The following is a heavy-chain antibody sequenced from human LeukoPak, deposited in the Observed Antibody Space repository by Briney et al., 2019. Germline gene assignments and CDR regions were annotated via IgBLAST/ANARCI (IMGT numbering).Heavy chain of an antibody. J-gene: IGHJ4*02. Sequence: SETLSLTCTVSGGSISSSSYYWGWIRQPPGKGLEWIGSIYYSGSTYYNPSLKSRVTISVDTSKNQFSLKLSSVTAADTAVYYCARDRRGSSWYKSEYYFDYWGQGTLVTVSS. V-gene: IGHV4-39*07. D-gene: IGHD6-13*01. CDR3: ARDRRGSSWYKSEYYFDY. CDR1: GGSISSSSYY. CDR2: IYYSGST.